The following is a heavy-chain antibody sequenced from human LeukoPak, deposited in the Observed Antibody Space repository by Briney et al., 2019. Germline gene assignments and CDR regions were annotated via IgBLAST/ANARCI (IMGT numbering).Heavy chain of an antibody. CDR3: ARGYDSSGYFPDY. CDR1: GSTFSSYS. V-gene: IGHV3-21*01. Sequence: GDSLRLSCAASGSTFSSYSMNWVRQAPGKGLEWVSSISSSSSYIYYADSVKGRFTISRDNAKNSLHLQMNSLRAEDTAVYYCARGYDSSGYFPDYWGQGTLVTVSS. J-gene: IGHJ4*02. CDR2: ISSSSSYI. D-gene: IGHD3-22*01.